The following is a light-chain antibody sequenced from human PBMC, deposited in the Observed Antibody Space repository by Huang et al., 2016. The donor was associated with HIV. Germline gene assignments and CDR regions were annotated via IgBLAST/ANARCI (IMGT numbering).Light chain of an antibody. J-gene: IGKJ4*01. Sequence: EVVLTQSPPTLSLFPGETATLSCRASQTIGTYVVWYQQRPGQGPRLLIYDGSKRAAGVPARISGAGSGTTFTLSISGLESEDFGVYYCQQRRSWPLTFGGGTKVEV. CDR2: DGS. CDR3: QQRRSWPLT. V-gene: IGKV3-11*01. CDR1: QTIGTY.